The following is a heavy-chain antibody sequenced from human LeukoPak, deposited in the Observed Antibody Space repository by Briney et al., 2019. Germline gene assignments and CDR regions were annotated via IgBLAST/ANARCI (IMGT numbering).Heavy chain of an antibody. Sequence: GGSLRLSCAASGFTFSSYWMSWVRQAPGKGLEWVANIKQDGSEKYYVDSVKGRFTISRDNAKNSLYLQMNSLRAEDTAVYYCAGSIAVAGPSFDYWGQGTLVTVSS. J-gene: IGHJ4*02. D-gene: IGHD6-19*01. CDR3: AGSIAVAGPSFDY. CDR1: GFTFSSYW. CDR2: IKQDGSEK. V-gene: IGHV3-7*01.